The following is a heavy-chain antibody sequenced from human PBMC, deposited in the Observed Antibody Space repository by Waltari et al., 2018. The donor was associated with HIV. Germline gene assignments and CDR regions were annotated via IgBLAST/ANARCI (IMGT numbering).Heavy chain of an antibody. CDR3: ATNSWAQWYRFDY. CDR2: HHPDFVTP. Sequence: QVQLVQSGAEVKRPGCSVKVSCQTSSDLFRRYAINWVRQHPGEGLEWRGGHHPDFVTPPYAQTFQSAITTTADESTSTAFMELTRLTCDDTPVYYCATNSWAQWYRFDYWSQGTPGTVSS. J-gene: IGHJ4*02. D-gene: IGHD6-19*01. CDR1: SDLFRRYA. V-gene: IGHV1-69*01.